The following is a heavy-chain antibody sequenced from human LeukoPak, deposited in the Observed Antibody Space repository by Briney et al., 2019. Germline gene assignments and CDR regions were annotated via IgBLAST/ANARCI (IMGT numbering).Heavy chain of an antibody. CDR2: IKQDGSEK. CDR3: ARDGGHYGDYVL. Sequence: GGSLRLSCAASGFTFSSSWMSWVRQAPGKGLEWVAHIKQDGSEKSYVDSVKGRFTISRDNAKNSLYLQMNSLRAEDTAMYFCARDGGHYGDYVLWGQGALVTVSS. J-gene: IGHJ4*02. CDR1: GFTFSSSW. D-gene: IGHD4-17*01. V-gene: IGHV3-7*01.